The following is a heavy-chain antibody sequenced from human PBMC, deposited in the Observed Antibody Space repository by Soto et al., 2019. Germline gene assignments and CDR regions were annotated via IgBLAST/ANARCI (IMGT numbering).Heavy chain of an antibody. CDR3: AREEGDSATYGNNWFDP. Sequence: SETLSLTCTVSGGSISNYYWSWIRQPAGRGLVWIGRIYTSGSTSYNPSLKSRVTMSVDTSKNQFSLKLSSVTAADTAVHFCAREEGDSATYGNNWFDPWGQGTLVTVSS. CDR1: GGSISNYY. CDR2: IYTSGST. J-gene: IGHJ5*02. V-gene: IGHV4-4*07. D-gene: IGHD1-26*01.